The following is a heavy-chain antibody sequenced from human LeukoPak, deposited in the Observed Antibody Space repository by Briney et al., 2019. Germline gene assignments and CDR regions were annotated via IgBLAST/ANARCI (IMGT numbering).Heavy chain of an antibody. CDR2: ISGSGGRT. Sequence: PGGSLRLSCAASGFTFSRYGMSRVRQAPGKGLEWVSAISGSGGRTYYADSVKGRFTISRDNSKNTLYLQMNSLRAEDTAVYYCAKSPSREGIQLWLVGDYYFDYWGQGTLVTVSS. V-gene: IGHV3-23*01. CDR3: AKSPSREGIQLWLVGDYYFDY. J-gene: IGHJ4*02. CDR1: GFTFSRYG. D-gene: IGHD5-18*01.